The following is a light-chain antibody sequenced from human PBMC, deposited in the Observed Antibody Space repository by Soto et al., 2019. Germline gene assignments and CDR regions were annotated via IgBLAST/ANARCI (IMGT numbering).Light chain of an antibody. CDR1: GGYNS. V-gene: IGLV2-14*01. CDR2: EVS. CDR3: CSYTSRNTLDVV. J-gene: IGLJ2*01. Sequence: QSALTQPASVSGSPGQSITISCFGGYNSVSWYQQHPGKAPKLMIYEVSNRPSGVSHRFSGSKSGNTASLTISGLQAEDEGDYYCCSYTSRNTLDVVFGGGTKLTVL.